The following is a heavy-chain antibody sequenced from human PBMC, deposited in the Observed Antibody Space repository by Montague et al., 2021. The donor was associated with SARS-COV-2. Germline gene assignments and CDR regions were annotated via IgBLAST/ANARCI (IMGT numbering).Heavy chain of an antibody. CDR2: ISSSSSYI. CDR1: GFTFSSYE. V-gene: IGHV3-21*01. J-gene: IGHJ4*02. Sequence: SLRLSCAASGFTFSSYEVNWVRQAPGKGLEWVSYISSSSSYIYYADSVKGRFTISRDNAKNSLYLQMNSLRAEDTAVYYCARGGVRQQVIGFWGQGSLVTVSS. D-gene: IGHD3-10*02. CDR3: ARGGVRQQVIGF.